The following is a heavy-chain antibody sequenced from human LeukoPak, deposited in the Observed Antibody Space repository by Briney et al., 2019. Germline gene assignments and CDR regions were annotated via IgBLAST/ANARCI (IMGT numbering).Heavy chain of an antibody. D-gene: IGHD4-17*01. CDR2: IYYSGST. CDR1: GGSISSSSYY. V-gene: IGHV4-39*01. Sequence: SETLSLTCTVSGGSISSSSYYWGWIRQPPGKGLEWLGSIYYSGSTYYNPSLKSRVTISVDTSKNQFSLKLSSVTAADTAVYYCARLIAPPLDYGDYDDAFDIWGQGTMVTVSS. CDR3: ARLIAPPLDYGDYDDAFDI. J-gene: IGHJ3*02.